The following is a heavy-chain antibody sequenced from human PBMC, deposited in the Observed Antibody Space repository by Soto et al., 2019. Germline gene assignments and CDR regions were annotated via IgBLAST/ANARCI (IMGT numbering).Heavy chain of an antibody. J-gene: IGHJ3*02. CDR3: ARHLRVGAGIALDI. CDR1: GGSISNYY. CDR2: IHYTGST. V-gene: IGHV4-59*08. Sequence: QVQLQESGPGVLKPSETLSLTCTVSGGSISNYYWSWIRQPPGKGLEWIGYIHYTGSTNYNPSLKCRVRLPVATSTNHLSLHLSSVTAADTAVYYCARHLRVGAGIALDIWGQGTAVTVSS. D-gene: IGHD1-26*01.